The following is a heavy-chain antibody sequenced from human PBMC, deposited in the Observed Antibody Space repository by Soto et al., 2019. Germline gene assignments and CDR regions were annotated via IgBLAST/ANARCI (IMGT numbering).Heavy chain of an antibody. J-gene: IGHJ5*02. V-gene: IGHV4-34*01. D-gene: IGHD1-26*01. CDR1: GGSFSGNY. Sequence: QVQLQQWGAGLLKPSENLSLTCGVYGGSFSGNYWSWIRQPPGEGLEWIGEINPSGSTNYSPSLKSRATISADTSKNQFSLKLSSVIAADTAVYYCARGREGGGASWGQGTLVTVSS. CDR3: ARGREGGGAS. CDR2: INPSGST.